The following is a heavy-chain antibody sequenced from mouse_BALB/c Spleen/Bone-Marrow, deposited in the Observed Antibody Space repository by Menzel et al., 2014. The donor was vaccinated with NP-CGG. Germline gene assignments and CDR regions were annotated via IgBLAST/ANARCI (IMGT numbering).Heavy chain of an antibody. D-gene: IGHD2-4*01. CDR2: ISSGGTYT. V-gene: IGHV5-6*01. Sequence: DVHLVESGGDLVKPGGSLKLSCAASGFTFSNYGMSWVRQIPDKRLEWVATISSGGTYTFYPDSVKGRFTISRDNTKNTLTPQMASLKSEDTAMYYCARRRDYDYFDYWGQGTTLTVSS. J-gene: IGHJ2*01. CDR1: GFTFSNYG. CDR3: ARRRDYDYFDY.